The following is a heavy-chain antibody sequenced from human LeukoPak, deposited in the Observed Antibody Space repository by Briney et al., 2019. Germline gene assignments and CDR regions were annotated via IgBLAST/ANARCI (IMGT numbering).Heavy chain of an antibody. CDR1: GFTFSSYS. J-gene: IGHJ4*02. CDR2: ISSSSSTI. CDR3: AREIFVGAAVAGNGC. D-gene: IGHD6-19*01. V-gene: IGHV3-48*04. Sequence: GGSLRLSCAASGFTFSSYSMNWVRQAPGKGLEWVSYISSSSSTIYYADSVKGRFTISRDNAKNSLYLQMNSLRAEDTAVYYCAREIFVGAAVAGNGCWGQGTLVTVSS.